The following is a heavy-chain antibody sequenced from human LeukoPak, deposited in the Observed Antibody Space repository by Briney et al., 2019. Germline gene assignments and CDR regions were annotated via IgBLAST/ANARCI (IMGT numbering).Heavy chain of an antibody. J-gene: IGHJ4*02. CDR1: GYSISSISRTYY. CDR3: ATRPGSGWAGVFDY. Sequence: SETLSLTCTVSGYSISSISRTYYWGWVRQSPGKGLEWIGSFYHSGSTYYNPSLQSRATISIDTSKNQFSLKLSSVTAADTAVYYCATRPGSGWAGVFDYWGQGALVTVSS. CDR2: FYHSGST. V-gene: IGHV4-39*07. D-gene: IGHD6-19*01.